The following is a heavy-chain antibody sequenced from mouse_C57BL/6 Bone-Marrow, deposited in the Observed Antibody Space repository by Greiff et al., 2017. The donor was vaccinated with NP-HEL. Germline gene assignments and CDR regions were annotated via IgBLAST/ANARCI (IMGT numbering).Heavy chain of an antibody. D-gene: IGHD2-14*01. CDR1: GFTFSDYY. CDR3: AREYDGWYFDV. V-gene: IGHV5-16*01. J-gene: IGHJ1*03. Sequence: EVKLMESEGGLVQPGSSMKLSCTASGFTFSDYYMAWVRQVPGKGLEWVANINYDGSSTYYLDSLKSRFIISSDNAKNILHLQMSSVKSEDTATYCCAREYDGWYFDVWGTGTTVTVAS. CDR2: INYDGSST.